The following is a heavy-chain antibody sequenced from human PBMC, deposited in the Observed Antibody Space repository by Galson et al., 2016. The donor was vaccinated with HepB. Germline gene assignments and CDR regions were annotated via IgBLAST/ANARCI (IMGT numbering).Heavy chain of an antibody. V-gene: IGHV3-15*07. D-gene: IGHD2-21*01. J-gene: IGHJ4*02. CDR3: TTDSLVVAPG. CDR1: GFIFRNTW. Sequence: SLRLSCAASGFIFRNTWMNWVRQAPGKGLGWVGRIKSKPDGEITNYAEPVKGRFAISRDDSKSTLYLQMNSLKTDDTAVYYCTTDSLVVAPGWGQGTLVTVSS. CDR2: IKSKPDGEIT.